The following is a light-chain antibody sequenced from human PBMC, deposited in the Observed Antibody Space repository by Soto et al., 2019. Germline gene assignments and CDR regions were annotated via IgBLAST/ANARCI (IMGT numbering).Light chain of an antibody. CDR2: EGS. CDR3: CSYAGSSRV. Sequence: VLTQPASVSGSPGQSITISCTGTSSDVGSYNLVSWYQQHPGKAPKLMIYEGSKRPSGVSNRFSGSKSGNTASLTISGLQAEDEADYYCCSYAGSSRVFGTGTKVTVL. V-gene: IGLV2-23*01. CDR1: SSDVGSYNL. J-gene: IGLJ1*01.